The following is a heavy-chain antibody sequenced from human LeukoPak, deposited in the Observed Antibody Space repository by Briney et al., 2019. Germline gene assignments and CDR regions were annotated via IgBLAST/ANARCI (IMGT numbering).Heavy chain of an antibody. J-gene: IGHJ4*02. CDR2: ISYDGSNK. CDR1: GFTFRHSW. D-gene: IGHD5-24*01. V-gene: IGHV3-30*18. Sequence: QPGGSLRLSCEASGFTFRHSWLSWIRQTPGKGLEWVAVISYDGSNKYYADSVKGRFTISRDNSKNTLYLQMNSLRAEDTAVYYCAKDPRDGYNGNYFDYWGQGTLVTVSS. CDR3: AKDPRDGYNGNYFDY.